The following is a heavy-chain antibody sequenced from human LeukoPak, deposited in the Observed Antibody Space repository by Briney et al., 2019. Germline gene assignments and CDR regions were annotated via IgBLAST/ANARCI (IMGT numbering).Heavy chain of an antibody. V-gene: IGHV1-2*06. CDR1: GYTFTANY. CDR3: AREGRNWFDP. J-gene: IGHJ5*02. Sequence: ASVKVSCKASGYTFTANYMLWVRQAPGQGLEWMGRLNPNNGDTTYAQKFQGRVTMTRDTSISTAYMELSSLRSDDTAVYYCAREGRNWFDPWGQGTLVTVSS. CDR2: LNPNNGDT.